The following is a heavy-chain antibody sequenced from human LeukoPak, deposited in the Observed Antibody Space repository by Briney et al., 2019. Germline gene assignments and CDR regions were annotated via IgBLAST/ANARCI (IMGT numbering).Heavy chain of an antibody. V-gene: IGHV1-2*02. CDR3: ARDRGLARYCSSSCFDY. J-gene: IGHJ4*02. Sequence: ASVKVSCKASGYTFTSYYMHWVGQAPGQGREWMGWINPNSGGTNYEQKFQGRVTMTRDTYISTAYMELRRLRSDDTAVYYCARDRGLARYCSSSCFDYWGQGTLVTVSS. CDR2: INPNSGGT. D-gene: IGHD2-2*01. CDR1: GYTFTSYY.